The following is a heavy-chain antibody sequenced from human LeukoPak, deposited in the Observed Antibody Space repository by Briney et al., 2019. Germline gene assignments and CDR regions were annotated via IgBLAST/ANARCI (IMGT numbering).Heavy chain of an antibody. CDR2: IIPILGIA. CDR1: GGTFSSYA. D-gene: IGHD6-19*01. Sequence: SVKVPCTASGGTFSSYAISWVRQAPGQGLEWMGRIIPILGIANYAQKFQGRVTIAADKSTSTAYMELSSLRSEDTAVYYCASVLSGIAVAGSFDPWGQGTLVTVSS. CDR3: ASVLSGIAVAGSFDP. V-gene: IGHV1-69*04. J-gene: IGHJ5*02.